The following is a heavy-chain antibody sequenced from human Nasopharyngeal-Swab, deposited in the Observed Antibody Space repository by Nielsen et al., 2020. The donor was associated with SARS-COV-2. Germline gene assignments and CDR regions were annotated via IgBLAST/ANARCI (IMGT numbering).Heavy chain of an antibody. J-gene: IGHJ5*02. CDR2: INPGGGSA. CDR1: GYTFTRYY. CDR3: ARGGDPREVVAATDCFDP. D-gene: IGHD2-15*01. Sequence: ASVKVSCKASGYTFTRYYIHWVRQAPGQGLEWMGIINPGGGSARYSQNFQDRVTMTRDTSTSTVYMELSSLRSEDTAVYYCARGGDPREVVAATDCFDPWGQGTLVTVSS. V-gene: IGHV1-46*01.